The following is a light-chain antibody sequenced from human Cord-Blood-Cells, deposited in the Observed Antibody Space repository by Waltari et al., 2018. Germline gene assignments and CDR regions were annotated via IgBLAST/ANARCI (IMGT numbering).Light chain of an antibody. CDR1: QSVSSN. Sequence: SVSPGERATLSCRASQSVSSNLAWYQQKPGQAPRLLIYDASNRATGIPARFSGSGSGTDFTLTISSLEPEDFAVYYCQQRSNWPPLTFGGGTKVEIK. V-gene: IGKV3-11*01. CDR3: QQRSNWPPLT. CDR2: DAS. J-gene: IGKJ4*01.